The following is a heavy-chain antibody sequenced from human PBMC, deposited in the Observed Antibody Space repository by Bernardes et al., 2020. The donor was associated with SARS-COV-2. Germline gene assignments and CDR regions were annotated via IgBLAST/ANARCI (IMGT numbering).Heavy chain of an antibody. J-gene: IGHJ4*02. Sequence: GGSLRLSCVASGFTFSSYGMHWVRQAPGKGLEWVVVISYDGSKKYYADSVQGRFTISRDNSKNTLYLQMNSLRAEDTAVYYCAKDLELRYFDWAFDYWGQGTLVTVSS. CDR3: AKDLELRYFDWAFDY. V-gene: IGHV3-30*18. D-gene: IGHD3-9*01. CDR1: GFTFSSYG. CDR2: ISYDGSKK.